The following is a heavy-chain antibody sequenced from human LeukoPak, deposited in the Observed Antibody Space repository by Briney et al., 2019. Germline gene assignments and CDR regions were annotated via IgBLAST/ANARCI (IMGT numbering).Heavy chain of an antibody. Sequence: PGGSLRLSCAASGFTLSSYAMSWVRQAPGKGLEWVAVISYDGSNKYYADSVKGRFTISRDNSKNTLYLQMNSLRAEDTAVYYCARGDRVGWGQGTLVTVSS. J-gene: IGHJ4*02. V-gene: IGHV3-30*04. CDR2: ISYDGSNK. D-gene: IGHD1-26*01. CDR1: GFTLSSYA. CDR3: ARGDRVG.